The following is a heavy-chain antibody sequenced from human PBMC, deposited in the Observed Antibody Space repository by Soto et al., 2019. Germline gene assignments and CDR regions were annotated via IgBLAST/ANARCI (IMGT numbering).Heavy chain of an antibody. CDR1: GFTFDDYG. CDR3: ARDNSGIEGIAAAGVFDP. Sequence: GGSLRLSCAASGFTFDDYGMSWVRQAPGKGLEWVSGINWNGGSTGYADSVKGRFTISRDNAKNSLYLQMNSLRAEDTALYHCARDNSGIEGIAAAGVFDPWGQGTLVTVSS. V-gene: IGHV3-20*01. D-gene: IGHD6-13*01. CDR2: INWNGGST. J-gene: IGHJ5*02.